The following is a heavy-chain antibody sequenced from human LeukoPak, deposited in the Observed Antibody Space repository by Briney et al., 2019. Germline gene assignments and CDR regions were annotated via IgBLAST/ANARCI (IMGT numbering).Heavy chain of an antibody. D-gene: IGHD6-19*01. CDR3: ARVEQWLPPQEDYYYYGMDV. CDR1: GFTFSSYE. V-gene: IGHV3-48*03. J-gene: IGHJ6*02. Sequence: GGSLRLSCAASGFTFSSYEMNWVRQAPGKGLEWVSYISSSGSTIYYADSVKGRLTISRDNAKKSLYLQMNSLRAEDTAVYYCARVEQWLPPQEDYYYYGMDVWGQGTTVTVSS. CDR2: ISSSGSTI.